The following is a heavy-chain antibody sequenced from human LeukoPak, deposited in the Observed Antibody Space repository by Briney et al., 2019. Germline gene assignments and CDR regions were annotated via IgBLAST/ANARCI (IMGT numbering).Heavy chain of an antibody. J-gene: IGHJ4*02. CDR1: GFTFSSYG. CDR2: IWYDGSNK. V-gene: IGHV3-33*01. CDR3: AGGWYYFDY. D-gene: IGHD6-19*01. Sequence: PGRSLRLSCAASGFTFSSYGMHWVRQAPGKGLEWVAVIWYDGSNKYYADSVKGRFTISRDNSKNTLYLQMNSLRPEDTAVYYCAGGWYYFDYWGQGTLVTVSS.